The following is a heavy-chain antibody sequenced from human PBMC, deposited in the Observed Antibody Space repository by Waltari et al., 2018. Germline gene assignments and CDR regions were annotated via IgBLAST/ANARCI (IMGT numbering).Heavy chain of an antibody. CDR2: IKQEGSEK. CDR3: ASTIVGATPWFDP. Sequence: EVQLVESGGGLVQPGGSLRLSCAASGFTFSSYWMSWVRQAPGKGLEWVANIKQEGSEKYYVDSVKGRFTISRDNAKNSLYLQMNSLRADDTAVYYCASTIVGATPWFDPWGQGTLVTVSS. V-gene: IGHV3-7*01. D-gene: IGHD1-26*01. CDR1: GFTFSSYW. J-gene: IGHJ5*02.